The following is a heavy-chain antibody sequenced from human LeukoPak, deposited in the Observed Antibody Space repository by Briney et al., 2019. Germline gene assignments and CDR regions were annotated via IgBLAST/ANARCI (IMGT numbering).Heavy chain of an antibody. Sequence: SETLSLTCTVSGGSISSYYWSWIRQPPGKGVEWIGYIYYSGSTNYNPSLKSRVTISVDTSKNQFSLKLSSVTAADTAVYYCARGGSGESHYYYYGMDVWGQGTTVTVSS. J-gene: IGHJ6*02. CDR3: ARGGSGESHYYYYGMDV. D-gene: IGHD4-17*01. V-gene: IGHV4-59*01. CDR1: GGSISSYY. CDR2: IYYSGST.